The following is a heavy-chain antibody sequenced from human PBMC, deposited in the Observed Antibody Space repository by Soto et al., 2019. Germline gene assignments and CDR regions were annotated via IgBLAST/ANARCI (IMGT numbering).Heavy chain of an antibody. D-gene: IGHD3-10*01. Sequence: QVQLVQSGAEVMKPGASVKVSCKASGYTFTSYNIHWVRQAPGQGLEWVGMINPRGFFTTYAQKFRGRVTMTGDTSTSVVYMELTNLRSEDTAVYYCARAAGWFGELFWFDPWGQGTLVSVSS. CDR1: GYTFTSYN. CDR2: INPRGFFT. CDR3: ARAAGWFGELFWFDP. V-gene: IGHV1-46*01. J-gene: IGHJ5*02.